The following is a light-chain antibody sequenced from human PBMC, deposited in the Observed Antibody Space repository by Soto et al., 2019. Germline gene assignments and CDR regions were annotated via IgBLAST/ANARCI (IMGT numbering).Light chain of an antibody. CDR2: TNN. CDR3: AAWDGSREGVV. J-gene: IGLJ3*02. Sequence: QSVLTQPPSASGTPGQRVTISCSGSSSNIGSNPVGWYQHLPGTAPNVLIFTNNQRPSGVPDRVSGSKSGTSASLAISGLRSEDEAHYYCAAWDGSREGVVLGGGTKLTVL. CDR1: SSNIGSNP. V-gene: IGLV1-44*01.